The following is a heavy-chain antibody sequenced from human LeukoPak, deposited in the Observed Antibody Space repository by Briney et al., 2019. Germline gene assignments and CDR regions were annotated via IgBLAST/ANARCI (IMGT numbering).Heavy chain of an antibody. CDR2: MKDDGNEI. CDR3: ARNRATNDY. J-gene: IGHJ4*02. CDR1: GFTFKNYR. D-gene: IGHD1-26*01. Sequence: GGSLRLSCTASGFTFKNYRMTWVRQAPGKGLEWVASMKDDGNEIQYVDSVKGRFTISRDNAKNSLYLQMNNLRAEDMAVYYCARNRATNDYWGQETLVTVSS. V-gene: IGHV3-7*01.